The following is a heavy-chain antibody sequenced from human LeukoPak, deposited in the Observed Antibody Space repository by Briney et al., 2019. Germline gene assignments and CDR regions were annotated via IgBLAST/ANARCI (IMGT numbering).Heavy chain of an antibody. CDR2: IYHSGTT. Sequence: SGTLSLTCAVSGGSIGSSNWWSWARRPPGKGLEWIGEIYHSGTTNYNPSLKSRVTMSVDKSKNQFSLKLSSVTAADTAKYYCATYFYGDYASYYFDFWGQGTLVTVSS. V-gene: IGHV4-4*02. CDR3: ATYFYGDYASYYFDF. CDR1: GGSIGSSNW. D-gene: IGHD4-17*01. J-gene: IGHJ4*02.